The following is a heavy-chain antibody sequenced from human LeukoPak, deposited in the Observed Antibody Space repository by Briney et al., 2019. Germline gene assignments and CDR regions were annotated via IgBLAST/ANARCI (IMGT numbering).Heavy chain of an antibody. D-gene: IGHD3-22*01. CDR3: GRNKKEFSYDSSVFSL. V-gene: IGHV4-61*01. J-gene: IGHJ4*02. CDR2: IYYSGST. Sequence: SETLSLTCTVSGGSVSSGSYYWSWVRQPPGKGLEWIGYIYYSGSTNYNPSLKSRVTISVDTSKNQFSLKLSSVTAADTAVYYCGRNKKEFSYDSSVFSLGGREPLVPISS. CDR1: GGSVSSGSYY.